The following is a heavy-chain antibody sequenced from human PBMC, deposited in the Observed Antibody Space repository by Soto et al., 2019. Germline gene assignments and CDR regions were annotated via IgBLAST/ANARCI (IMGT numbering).Heavy chain of an antibody. CDR2: IYYSGST. CDR3: ARTNITIFGVVIIADAFDI. J-gene: IGHJ3*02. D-gene: IGHD3-3*01. V-gene: IGHV4-39*01. CDR1: GGSISSSSYY. Sequence: QLQLQESGPGLVKPSETLSLTCTVSGGSISSSSYYWGWIRQPPGKGLEWIGSIYYSGSTYYNPSLKSRVTISVDTSKNQFSLKLSSVTAADTAVYYCARTNITIFGVVIIADAFDIWGQGTMVTVSS.